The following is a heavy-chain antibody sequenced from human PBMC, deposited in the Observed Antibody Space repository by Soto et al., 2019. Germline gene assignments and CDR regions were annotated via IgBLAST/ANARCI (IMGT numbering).Heavy chain of an antibody. V-gene: IGHV4-59*01. CDR1: GGSIGSFY. Sequence: ETLSLTCTVSGGSIGSFYWSWIRQPPGKGLEWIGYIYYSGSTNYNPSLKRRVTISVDTSKNQLSLKLSSVTAADTAVYYCASGGVTNWFDPWGQGTLVTVSS. J-gene: IGHJ5*02. CDR2: IYYSGST. D-gene: IGHD2-15*01. CDR3: ASGGVTNWFDP.